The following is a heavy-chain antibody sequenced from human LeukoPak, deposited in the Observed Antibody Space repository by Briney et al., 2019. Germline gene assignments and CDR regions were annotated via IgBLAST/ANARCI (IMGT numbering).Heavy chain of an antibody. D-gene: IGHD6-13*01. CDR2: MSYSGST. Sequence: SETLSLTCAVSGGSISSSSYHWGWIRQPPGKGLEWIVSMSYSGSTFYNPSLKSRVTISVDTSKNQFSLKLSSVTAADAAVYYCARFTRYSIAADPFDYRGQGTLVTVSS. CDR3: ARFTRYSIAADPFDY. V-gene: IGHV4-39*01. CDR1: GGSISSSSYH. J-gene: IGHJ4*02.